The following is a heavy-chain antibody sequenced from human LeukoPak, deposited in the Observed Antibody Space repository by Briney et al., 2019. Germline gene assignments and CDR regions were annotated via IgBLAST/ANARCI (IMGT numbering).Heavy chain of an antibody. D-gene: IGHD3-10*01. CDR2: IRYDGSNK. V-gene: IGHV3-30*02. Sequence: GGSLRLSCAASGFTFSSYGMHWVRQAPGKGLEWVAFIRYDGSNKYYADSVKGRFTISRDNSKNTLYLQMNSLRAEDTAVYCCAKTLNMARGVTTDYWGQGTLVTVSS. CDR3: AKTLNMARGVTTDY. CDR1: GFTFSSYG. J-gene: IGHJ4*02.